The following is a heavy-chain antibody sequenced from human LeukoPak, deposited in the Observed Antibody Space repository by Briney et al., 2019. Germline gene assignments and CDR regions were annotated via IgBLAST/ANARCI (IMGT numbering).Heavy chain of an antibody. CDR2: IYYSGST. D-gene: IGHD2-2*01. V-gene: IGHV4-30-4*01. J-gene: IGHJ5*01. CDR3: ARTIQYASSKYGFDS. CDR1: GGSISNNEYY. Sequence: PSETLSLTCTVSGGSISNNEYYWSWIRQPPGKGLEWIGYIYYSGSTYFNPSLKSRVSISVDRSRNLFSLNLSSVTAADTAFYYCARTIQYASSKYGFDSWGQGTLVTVSS.